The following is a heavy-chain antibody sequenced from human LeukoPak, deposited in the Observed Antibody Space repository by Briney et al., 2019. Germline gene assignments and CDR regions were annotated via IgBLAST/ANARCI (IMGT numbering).Heavy chain of an antibody. D-gene: IGHD3-10*01. CDR2: INHSGST. CDR3: ARLVSGSLDY. J-gene: IGHJ4*02. V-gene: IGHV4-34*01. Sequence: PSETLSLTCAVYGGSFSGYYWSWIRQPPGKGLEWIGEINHSGSTNYNPSLKSRVTISVDTSKNQFSLKLSSVTAADTAVYYCARLVSGSLDYWGQGTLVTVSS. CDR1: GGSFSGYY.